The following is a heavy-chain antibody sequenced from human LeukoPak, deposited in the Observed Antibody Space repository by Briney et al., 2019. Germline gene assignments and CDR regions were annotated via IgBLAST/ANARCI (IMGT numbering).Heavy chain of an antibody. V-gene: IGHV3-30-3*01. D-gene: IGHD2-8*01. CDR1: GFTFSSYA. CDR3: ARGPERTGVGTRYYYDMDV. J-gene: IGHJ6*02. Sequence: GGSLRLSCAASGFTFSSYAMHWVRQAPSKGLEWVAVISYDGSNKYYADSVKGRFTISRDNSKNTLYLQMNSLRAEDTAVYYCARGPERTGVGTRYYYDMDVWGQGTTVTVSS. CDR2: ISYDGSNK.